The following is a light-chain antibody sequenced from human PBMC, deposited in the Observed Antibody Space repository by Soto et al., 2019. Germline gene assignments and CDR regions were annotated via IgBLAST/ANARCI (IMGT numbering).Light chain of an antibody. V-gene: IGLV2-14*01. CDR3: SSYTSSSLYV. J-gene: IGLJ1*01. Sequence: QSALTQPASVSGSPGQSITISCTGTSSDVGGYNYVSWYQQHPGKAPKLMIYDVSNRPSWVSNRFSGSKSGNTASLTISGLQAEDKADYYCSSYTSSSLYVFGTGTKLTVL. CDR2: DVS. CDR1: SSDVGGYNY.